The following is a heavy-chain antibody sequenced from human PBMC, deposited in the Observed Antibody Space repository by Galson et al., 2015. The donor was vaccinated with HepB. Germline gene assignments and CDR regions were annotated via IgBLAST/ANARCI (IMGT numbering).Heavy chain of an antibody. CDR2: ISYDGRNQ. V-gene: IGHV3-30*04. CDR1: GFTYSSYA. D-gene: IGHD6-6*01. J-gene: IGHJ4*02. Sequence: SLRLSCAASGFTYSSYAMHWVRQAPGKGLEWVAVISYDGRNQCYADSVKGRFTTSRDSSKNTLYLQMNSLRADDTAVYYCARDRHPWHIDFWGQGTLVTVSS. CDR3: ARDRHPWHIDF.